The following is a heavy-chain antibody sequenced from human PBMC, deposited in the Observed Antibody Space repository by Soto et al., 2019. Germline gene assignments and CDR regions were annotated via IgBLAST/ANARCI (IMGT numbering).Heavy chain of an antibody. Sequence: EVQLLESGGGLVQPGGSLRLSCAASGFTFSGYARSWVRQAPGKGLEWVSAISGSGGSTYYADSVKGRFTISRDNSKNTLYLQMNSLRAEDTAVYYCAKNVWGITIFGGMDVWGQGTTVTVSS. J-gene: IGHJ6*02. V-gene: IGHV3-23*01. D-gene: IGHD3-9*01. CDR2: ISGSGGST. CDR3: AKNVWGITIFGGMDV. CDR1: GFTFSGYA.